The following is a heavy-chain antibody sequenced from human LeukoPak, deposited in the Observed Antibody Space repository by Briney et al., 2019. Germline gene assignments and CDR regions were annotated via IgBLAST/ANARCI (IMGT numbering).Heavy chain of an antibody. CDR1: GYTFSSYY. CDR3: ARGLRVYYYYYYMDV. CDR2: INPSGST. V-gene: IGHV1-46*01. J-gene: IGHJ6*03. Sequence: ASVKVSCKASGYTFSSYYMHWVRQAPGQGLEWMGIINPSGSTSNAQKFQGRVTITRNTSISTAYMELSSLRSEDTAVYYCARGLRVYYYYYYMDVWGKGTTVTVSS.